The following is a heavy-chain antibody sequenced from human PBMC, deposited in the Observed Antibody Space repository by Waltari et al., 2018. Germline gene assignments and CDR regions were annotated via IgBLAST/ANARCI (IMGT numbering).Heavy chain of an antibody. CDR3: ARDRGRGLYLDA. J-gene: IGHJ5*02. D-gene: IGHD2-15*01. V-gene: IGHV4-4*02. CDR2: VHRSGRT. CDR1: GDPMSTNNW. Sequence: QMQLQESGPGLVKPSGTLSLTCVFSGDPMSTNNWWSWVRQSPEKGLEWIGQVHRSGRTNYNPSSASRVDISLERSINQFSLKVVSATAADTAVYYCARDRGRGLYLDAWGQGTLVTVSP.